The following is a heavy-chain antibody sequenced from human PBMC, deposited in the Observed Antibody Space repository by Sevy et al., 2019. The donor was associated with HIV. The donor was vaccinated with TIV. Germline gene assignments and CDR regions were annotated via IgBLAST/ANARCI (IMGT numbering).Heavy chain of an antibody. CDR2: IWFDGSNT. CDR1: GFTFSSYG. CDR3: ARDVEVYDNGDYGPAFMPDY. V-gene: IGHV3-33*01. D-gene: IGHD4-17*01. J-gene: IGHJ4*02. Sequence: GGSLRLSCAASGFTFSSYGMHWVRQAPGKGLEWVALIWFDGSNTYYADSVKGRFTISRDIAKNTLHLQMNSLRGEDTAVYYCARDVEVYDNGDYGPAFMPDYWGQGTLVTVSS.